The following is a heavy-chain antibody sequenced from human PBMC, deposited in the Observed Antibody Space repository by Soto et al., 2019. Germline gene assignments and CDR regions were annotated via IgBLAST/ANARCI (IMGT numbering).Heavy chain of an antibody. CDR3: AKNGQPPYYYYGLDV. J-gene: IGHJ6*02. CDR2: ISGYNGDT. CDR1: GYTFTRYG. V-gene: IGHV1-18*01. D-gene: IGHD2-8*01. Sequence: ASVKVSCKASGYTFTRYGISWVRQGPGQGLEWMGWISGYNGDTNYAQKFQGRVSMTIDTSTTTAYMELRSLTSDDTAVYYCAKNGQPPYYYYGLDVWG.